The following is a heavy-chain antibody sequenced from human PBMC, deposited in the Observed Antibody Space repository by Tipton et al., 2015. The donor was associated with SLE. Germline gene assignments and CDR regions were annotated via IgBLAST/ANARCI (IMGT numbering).Heavy chain of an antibody. CDR3: ARDIFTWDY. Sequence: TLSLTCAVYGGSFSGYYWSWIRQPPGKGLEWIGEINHSGSTNYNPSLKSRVTISVDTSKNQFSLKLSSVTAADTAVYYCARDIFTWDYWGQGTLVTVSS. V-gene: IGHV4-34*01. CDR1: GGSFSGYY. J-gene: IGHJ4*02. CDR2: INHSGST. D-gene: IGHD2-21*01.